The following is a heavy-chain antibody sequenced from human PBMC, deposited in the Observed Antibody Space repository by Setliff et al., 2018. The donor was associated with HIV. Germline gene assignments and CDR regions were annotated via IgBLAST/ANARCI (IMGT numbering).Heavy chain of an antibody. CDR1: GGSLSGYY. CDR2: INHSGST. CDR3: ARQRHGGAGAHDY. J-gene: IGHJ4*02. V-gene: IGHV4-34*01. D-gene: IGHD6-13*01. Sequence: SETLSLTCAVYGGSLSGYYWSWIRQPPGKGLEWFGEINHSGSTNYNPSLKSRVTISVDTSKNQFSLKLSSVTAADTAVYYCARQRHGGAGAHDYWGQGTLVTVSS.